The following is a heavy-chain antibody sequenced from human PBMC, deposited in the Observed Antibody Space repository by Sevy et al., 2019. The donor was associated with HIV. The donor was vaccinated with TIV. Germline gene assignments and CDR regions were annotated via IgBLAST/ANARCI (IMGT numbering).Heavy chain of an antibody. V-gene: IGHV4-31*03. CDR1: TMSVSSASDY. J-gene: IGHJ3*01. D-gene: IGHD1-26*01. CDR3: ARANAYLTSDAFDL. CDR2: ISYSGRT. Sequence: SETLSLTCNVSTMSVSSASDYWTWIRQHPGKGLEWIGYISYSGRTNYNPSLKSRLTISLDTSKNQFSLRLSSVTAADTALFYCARANAYLTSDAFDLWGQGTMVTVSS.